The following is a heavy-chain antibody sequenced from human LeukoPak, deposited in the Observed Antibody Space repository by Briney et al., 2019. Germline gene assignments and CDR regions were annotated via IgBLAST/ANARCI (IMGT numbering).Heavy chain of an antibody. CDR3: ARDPTYYYDSSGCFDY. V-gene: IGHV1-46*01. D-gene: IGHD3-22*01. Sequence: GASVKVSRKASGYTFTSYYMHWVRQAPGQGLEWMGIINPSGGGTSYAQKFQGRVTMTRDTSTSTVYMELSSLRSEDTAVYYCARDPTYYYDSSGCFDYWGQGTLVTVSS. J-gene: IGHJ4*02. CDR2: INPSGGGT. CDR1: GYTFTSYY.